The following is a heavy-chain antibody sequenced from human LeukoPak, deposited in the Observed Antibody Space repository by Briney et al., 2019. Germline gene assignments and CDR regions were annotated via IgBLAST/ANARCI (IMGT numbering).Heavy chain of an antibody. D-gene: IGHD2/OR15-2a*01. V-gene: IGHV3-33*01. CDR1: GFNFNSYG. Sequence: GGSLRLSCAASGFNFNSYGMHWVRQAPGKGLEWVALIWYDGSNKYYTDSVRGRFIISRDNSKNTLYLQMNSLRAEDTAVYYCAREGPRGNSQFDYWGQGTLVTVSS. J-gene: IGHJ4*02. CDR3: AREGPRGNSQFDY. CDR2: IWYDGSNK.